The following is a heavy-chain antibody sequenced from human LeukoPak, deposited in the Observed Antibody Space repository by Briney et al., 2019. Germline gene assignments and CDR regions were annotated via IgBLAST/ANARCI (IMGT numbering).Heavy chain of an antibody. J-gene: IGHJ1*01. V-gene: IGHV3-23*01. D-gene: IGHD7-27*01. Sequence: PGGSLRLSCAASGFIFRSYVMICLRQAPGKGLEWVSILGTSGGDIHYADSVKRRFSISRDNSKNTLSLQMNSLRVDDTAVYYCARDPNWGSGYWGQGTLVTVSS. CDR2: LGTSGGDI. CDR3: ARDPNWGSGY. CDR1: GFIFRSYV.